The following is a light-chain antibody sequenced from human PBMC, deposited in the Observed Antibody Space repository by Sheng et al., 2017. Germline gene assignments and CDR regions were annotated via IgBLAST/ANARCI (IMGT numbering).Light chain of an antibody. V-gene: IGLV1-51*02. Sequence: QSVLTQSPSASGTPGQRVTISCSGSNSNLGSNYVSWYQQLPGTAPKLLIYENNKRPSGISDRFSGSKSGTSATLGITGLQTGDEADYYCGTWDSSLSGYVFGTGTTVTVL. J-gene: IGLJ1*01. CDR1: NSNLGSNY. CDR2: ENN. CDR3: GTWDSSLSGYV.